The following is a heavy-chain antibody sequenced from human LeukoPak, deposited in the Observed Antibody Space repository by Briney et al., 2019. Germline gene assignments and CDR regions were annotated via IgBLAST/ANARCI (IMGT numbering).Heavy chain of an antibody. V-gene: IGHV5-51*01. J-gene: IGHJ6*02. CDR1: GYIFTNYW. D-gene: IGHD3-10*01. Sequence: GESLKISCEVSGYIFTNYWIGWVRQMPGRGLEWMGVIYPDDSDTRYSPSFQGQVTISADKSINTAYLQWSSLKASDTAMYYCARSQSGSGILYYHYGMDVWGQGTTVTVSS. CDR2: IYPDDSDT. CDR3: ARSQSGSGILYYHYGMDV.